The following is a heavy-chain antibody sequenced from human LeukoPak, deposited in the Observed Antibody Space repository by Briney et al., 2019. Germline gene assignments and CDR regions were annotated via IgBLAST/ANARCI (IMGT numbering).Heavy chain of an antibody. D-gene: IGHD3-10*01. V-gene: IGHV3-30*18. CDR2: ISYDGSNK. CDR3: AKGGRGSASLDV. J-gene: IGHJ6*02. CDR1: GFTFSDYY. Sequence: AGGSLRLSCAASGFTFSDYYMSWIRQAPGKGLEWVAVISYDGSNKYYADSVKGRFTISRDNSKNTLYLQMNSLRAEDTAVYYCAKGGRGSASLDVWGQGTTVTVSS.